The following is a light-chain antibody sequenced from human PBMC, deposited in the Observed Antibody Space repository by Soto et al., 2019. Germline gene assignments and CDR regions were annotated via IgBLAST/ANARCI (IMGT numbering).Light chain of an antibody. CDR1: QTISNY. V-gene: IGKV1-39*01. Sequence: IQMTQSPSSLSASVGDRVTITCRASQTISNYLTWYQQKLGKAPKLLIYAASSLQTGVPSRFSGSGSGTDFTLTISSLQPEDFATYYCQQSYSTPRTFGQGTKVDIK. J-gene: IGKJ1*01. CDR3: QQSYSTPRT. CDR2: AAS.